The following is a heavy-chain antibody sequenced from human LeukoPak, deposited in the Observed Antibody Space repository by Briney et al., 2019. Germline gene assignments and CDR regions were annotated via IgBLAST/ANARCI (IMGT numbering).Heavy chain of an antibody. V-gene: IGHV3-23*01. J-gene: IGHJ4*02. CDR1: GFSFKNYG. D-gene: IGHD2/OR15-2a*01. CDR3: VSFYETY. CDR2: ISDSGGIT. Sequence: GGSLRLSCAASGFSFKNYGMGWVRQAPGKGLEWVSVISDSGGITYHADSVKGRFTISKDNAKNTVYLQMNSLRAEDTAVYYCVSFYETYWGRGTLVTVSS.